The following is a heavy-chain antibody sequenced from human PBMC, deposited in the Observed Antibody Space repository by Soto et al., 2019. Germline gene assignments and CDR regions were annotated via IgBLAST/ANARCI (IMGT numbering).Heavy chain of an antibody. D-gene: IGHD3-3*01. J-gene: IGHJ6*02. CDR2: IKQDGSEK. CDR3: ARDLRHYDFWSRNYYYGMDV. CDR1: GFTFSSYW. Sequence: VGSLRLSCAASGFTFSSYWMSWVRQAPGKGLEWVANIKQDGSEKYYVDSVKGRFTISRDNAKNSLYLQMNSLRAEDTAVYYCARDLRHYDFWSRNYYYGMDVWGQGTTVTVSS. V-gene: IGHV3-7*03.